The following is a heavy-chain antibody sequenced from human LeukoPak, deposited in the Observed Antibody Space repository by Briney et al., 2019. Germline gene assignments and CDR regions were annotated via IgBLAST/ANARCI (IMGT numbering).Heavy chain of an antibody. CDR3: ARHGYSSRSYYYYMDV. D-gene: IGHD6-13*01. V-gene: IGHV4-61*02. CDR1: GGSISSGSYY. CDR2: IYTSGST. J-gene: IGHJ6*03. Sequence: SETLSLTCTVSGGSISSGSYYWSWIRQPAGKGLEWIGRIYTSGSTNYNPSLKSRVTISVDTSKNQFSLKLSSVTAADTAVYYCARHGYSSRSYYYYMDVWGKGTTVTVSS.